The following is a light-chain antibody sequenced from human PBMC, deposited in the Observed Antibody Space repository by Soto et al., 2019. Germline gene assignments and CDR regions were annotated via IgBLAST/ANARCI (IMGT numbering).Light chain of an antibody. J-gene: IGKJ1*01. Sequence: IQMTQSPSTLSASVGDRVTITCRASQSISSWLAWYQQKPGKAPKLLIYAASSLHSGVPSRFSGSGSGTDFTLTISSLQPEDFATYYCLQDYNYPWTFGQGTKVDIK. CDR1: QSISSW. CDR3: LQDYNYPWT. V-gene: IGKV1-6*01. CDR2: AAS.